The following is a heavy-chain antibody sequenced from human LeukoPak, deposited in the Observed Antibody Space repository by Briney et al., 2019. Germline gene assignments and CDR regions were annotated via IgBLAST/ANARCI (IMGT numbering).Heavy chain of an antibody. D-gene: IGHD3-10*01. Sequence: ASVKVSCKASGYTFTGYYMHWVRQAPGQGLEWMGWINPNSGGTNYAQKFQGRVTMTRDTSISTAYMELSRLRSDDTVVYYCARDPYYGSGSYYNWGQGTLVTVSS. V-gene: IGHV1-2*02. J-gene: IGHJ4*02. CDR2: INPNSGGT. CDR3: ARDPYYGSGSYYN. CDR1: GYTFTGYY.